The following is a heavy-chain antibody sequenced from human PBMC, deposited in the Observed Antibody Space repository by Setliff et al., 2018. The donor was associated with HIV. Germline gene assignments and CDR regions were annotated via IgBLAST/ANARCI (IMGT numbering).Heavy chain of an antibody. V-gene: IGHV1-18*01. CDR3: VRGHCNSDKCWYTWFDP. D-gene: IGHD2-2*01. CDR2: IGSYSGYT. CDR1: NYTLINYG. Sequence: ASVKVSCKASNYTLINYGVSWVRQAPGQGLEWMGWIGSYSGYTIYAQKFQDRLTMTTDTSTTTASMELRSLRSDDTAVHYCVRGHCNSDKCWYTWFDPWGQGTL. J-gene: IGHJ5*02.